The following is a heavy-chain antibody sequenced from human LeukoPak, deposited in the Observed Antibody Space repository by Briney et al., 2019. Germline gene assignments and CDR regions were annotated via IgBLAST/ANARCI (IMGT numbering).Heavy chain of an antibody. V-gene: IGHV3-7*04. Sequence: PGGSLRLSCAASGFTFSSYEMNWVRQAPGKGLEWVATIKEDGSEKYYVDSVRGRFTISRDNAKNSLYLQMNSLRAEDTAMYFCARTGWLDYWGQGTLVTVSS. CDR2: IKEDGSEK. CDR1: GFTFSSYE. D-gene: IGHD6-19*01. CDR3: ARTGWLDY. J-gene: IGHJ4*02.